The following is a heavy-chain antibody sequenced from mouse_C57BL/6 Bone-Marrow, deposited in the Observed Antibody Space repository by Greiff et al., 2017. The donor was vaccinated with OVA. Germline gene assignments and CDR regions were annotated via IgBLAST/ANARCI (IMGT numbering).Heavy chain of an antibody. J-gene: IGHJ1*03. CDR1: GYTFTSYW. V-gene: IGHV1-50*01. CDR2: IDPSDSYT. D-gene: IGHD2-1*01. Sequence: QVQLQQPGAELVKPGASVKLSCKASGYTFTSYWMQWVKQRPGQGLEWIGEIDPSDSYTNYNQKFKGKATLTVDTSSSTAYMQLSSLTSEDSAVYDCASPIYYGNNWYVDVWGTGTTVTVSS. CDR3: ASPIYYGNNWYVDV.